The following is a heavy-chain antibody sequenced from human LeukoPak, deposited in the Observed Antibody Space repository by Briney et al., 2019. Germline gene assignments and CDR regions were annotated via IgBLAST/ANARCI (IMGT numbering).Heavy chain of an antibody. Sequence: GASVKVSCKVSGYTLTELSMHWVRQAPGKGLEWMGGFDPEDGETIYAQKFQGRVTMTEDTSTDTAYMELSSLRSEDTAVYYCATDPIPTYYYGSGAGYWGQGTLVTVSS. D-gene: IGHD3-10*01. CDR2: FDPEDGET. J-gene: IGHJ4*02. CDR3: ATDPIPTYYYGSGAGY. CDR1: GYTLTELS. V-gene: IGHV1-24*01.